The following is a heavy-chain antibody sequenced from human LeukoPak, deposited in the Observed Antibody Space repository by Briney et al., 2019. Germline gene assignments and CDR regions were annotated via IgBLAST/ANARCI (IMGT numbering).Heavy chain of an antibody. CDR2: FRGSGGST. CDR3: ANRLAHGWYDSDAFDI. CDR1: GFTFSSYA. J-gene: IGHJ3*02. D-gene: IGHD6-19*01. V-gene: IGHV3-23*01. Sequence: PGGSLRLSWAPSGFTFSSYAMSGAGQAQGKGREGVSAFRGSGGSTYYADSVKGRFTISRDNSKNTLYLQMNSLRAEDTAVYYCANRLAHGWYDSDAFDIWGQGTMVTVSS.